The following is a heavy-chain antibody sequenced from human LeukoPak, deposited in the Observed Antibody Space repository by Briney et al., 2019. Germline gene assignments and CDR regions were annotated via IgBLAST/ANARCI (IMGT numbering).Heavy chain of an antibody. V-gene: IGHV1-69*13. D-gene: IGHD4-17*01. J-gene: IGHJ6*02. Sequence: ASVKVSCTASGGTFSSYAISWVRQAPGQGLEWMGGIIPIFGTANYAQKFQGRVTITADESTSTAYMELSSLRSEDTAVYYCASTGDYGDYYYYGMDVWGQGTTVTVSS. CDR2: IIPIFGTA. CDR1: GGTFSSYA. CDR3: ASTGDYGDYYYYGMDV.